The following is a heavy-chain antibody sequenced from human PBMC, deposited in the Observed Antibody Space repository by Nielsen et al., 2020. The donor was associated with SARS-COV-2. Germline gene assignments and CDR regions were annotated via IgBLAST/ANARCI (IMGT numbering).Heavy chain of an antibody. D-gene: IGHD5-24*01. V-gene: IGHV3-15*01. CDR3: TTDVGGDGYNKRVAFAI. CDR1: GFTFSNAW. J-gene: IGHJ3*02. Sequence: GGSLRLSCAASGFTFSNAWMSWVRQAPGKGLEWVGRIKSKTDGGTTDYAAPVKGRFTISRDDSKNTLYLQMNSLKTEDTAVYYCTTDVGGDGYNKRVAFAIWGQGTMVTVSS. CDR2: IKSKTDGGTT.